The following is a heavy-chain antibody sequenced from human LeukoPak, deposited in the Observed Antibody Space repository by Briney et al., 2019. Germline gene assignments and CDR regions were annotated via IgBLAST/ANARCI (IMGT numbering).Heavy chain of an antibody. D-gene: IGHD5-18*01. J-gene: IGHJ4*02. Sequence: GGSLRLSCAPSGFTFSSYAMSWVRQAPGKGLEWVSAISGSGGSTYYADSVKGRFTISRDNSKNTLYLQMNSLRAEDTAVYYCAKDTAIVGGYFVYWGQGTLVTVSS. CDR1: GFTFSSYA. V-gene: IGHV3-23*01. CDR3: AKDTAIVGGYFVY. CDR2: ISGSGGST.